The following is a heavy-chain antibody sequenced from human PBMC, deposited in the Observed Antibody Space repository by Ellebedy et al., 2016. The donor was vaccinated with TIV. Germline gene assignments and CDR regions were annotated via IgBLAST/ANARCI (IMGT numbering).Heavy chain of an antibody. CDR1: GFAFSSFA. CDR2: ISSDSTTI. J-gene: IGHJ4*02. Sequence: GGSLRLXCAASGFAFSSFAMNWVRQAPGKGLEWVSYISSDSTTIFYADSVKGRFTISRDNVKNTLFLQMDGLRDEDTAVYYCARGGSGWSDWGQGTLVTVSS. V-gene: IGHV3-48*02. CDR3: ARGGSGWSD. D-gene: IGHD6-19*01.